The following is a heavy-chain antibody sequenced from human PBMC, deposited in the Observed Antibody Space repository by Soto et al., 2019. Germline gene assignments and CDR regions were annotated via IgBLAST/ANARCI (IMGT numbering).Heavy chain of an antibody. CDR1: GFTFSSHW. Sequence: PGGSLRLSCVASGFTFSSHWMHWVRQAPGKGLEWVSSISSNSSNIYYADSVKGRFTISRDNAKNSLYLQMNSLRAEDTAVYYCAREKMESYGLDPWGQGTLVTVSS. CDR3: AREKMESYGLDP. D-gene: IGHD4-17*01. CDR2: ISSNSSNI. V-gene: IGHV3-21*01. J-gene: IGHJ5*02.